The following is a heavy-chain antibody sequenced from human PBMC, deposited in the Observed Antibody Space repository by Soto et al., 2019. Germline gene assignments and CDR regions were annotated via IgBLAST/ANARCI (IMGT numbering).Heavy chain of an antibody. CDR1: GGSVSSYY. CDR2: IYYSGST. V-gene: IGHV4-59*08. D-gene: IGHD4-4*01. Sequence: SETLSLTCTVSGGSVSSYYWSWIRQSPGKGLEWFGYIYYSGSTKYKHTLKRLVNISVDTSKNQFSLKVSSATAADTAVYYCARHSNRNYGLYYFDYWGLGALVTVSS. J-gene: IGHJ4*02. CDR3: ARHSNRNYGLYYFDY.